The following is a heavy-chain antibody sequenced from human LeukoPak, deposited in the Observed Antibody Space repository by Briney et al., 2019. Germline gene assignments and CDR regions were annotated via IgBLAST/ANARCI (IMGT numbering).Heavy chain of an antibody. CDR1: RFIFSSYA. D-gene: IGHD5-12*01. V-gene: IGHV3-64*04. CDR2: RSRNWCST. Sequence: GGSLSLFCAVYRFIFSSYAKHWVREAPGKGLKYVSARSRNWCSTREANCVKGRFTISRDSSKNSLYLQMKRLSAQAAAVYQCESDSGYDSVWGQGALVSVSS. J-gene: IGHJ4*02. CDR3: ESDSGYDSV.